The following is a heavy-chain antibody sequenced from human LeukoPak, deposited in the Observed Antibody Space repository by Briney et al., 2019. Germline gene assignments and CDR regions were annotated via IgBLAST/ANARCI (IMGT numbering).Heavy chain of an antibody. CDR2: IYYSGST. Sequence: PSETLSLTYTVSGGSISSSSYYWGWIRQPPGKGLEWIGSIYYSGSTYYNPSLKSRVTISVDTSKNQFSLKLSSVTAADTAVYYCARHSPNYDILTGYGAYYFDYWGQGTLVTVSS. CDR3: ARHSPNYDILTGYGAYYFDY. D-gene: IGHD3-9*01. CDR1: GGSISSSSYY. J-gene: IGHJ4*02. V-gene: IGHV4-39*01.